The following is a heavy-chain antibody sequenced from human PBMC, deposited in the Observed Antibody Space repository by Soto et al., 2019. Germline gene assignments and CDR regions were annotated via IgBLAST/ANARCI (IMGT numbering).Heavy chain of an antibody. V-gene: IGHV3-30-3*01. D-gene: IGHD2-15*01. Sequence: QVQLVESGGGVVQPGWSLRLSCAASGFTFNTYTMHWVRQAPGKGLEWVALISSDGNIKYYPDSVKGRFTVSRDNSDYTMYLQMITLRPDDTAVYFCARDGYCTGGTCLDGMDVWGQGTTVTVSS. J-gene: IGHJ6*02. CDR3: ARDGYCTGGTCLDGMDV. CDR2: ISSDGNIK. CDR1: GFTFNTYT.